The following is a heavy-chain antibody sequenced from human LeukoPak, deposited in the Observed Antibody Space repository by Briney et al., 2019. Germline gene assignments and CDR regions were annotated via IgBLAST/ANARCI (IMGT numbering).Heavy chain of an antibody. J-gene: IGHJ4*02. V-gene: IGHV3-74*01. Sequence: GGSLRLSCTASGFTFINYWMHWVRQAPGKGLVWVSRINTDGSSTSYEDSVKGRFTISRDNAKNTLYLQMNSLRAEDTAVYYCAREGGPNYNIWRGYYTGWDYWGQGTLVTVSS. CDR2: INTDGSST. CDR1: GFTFINYW. CDR3: AREGGPNYNIWRGYYTGWDY. D-gene: IGHD3-3*01.